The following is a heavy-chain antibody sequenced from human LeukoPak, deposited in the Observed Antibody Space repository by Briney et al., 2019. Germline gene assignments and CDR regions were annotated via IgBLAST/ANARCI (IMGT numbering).Heavy chain of an antibody. D-gene: IGHD3-9*01. V-gene: IGHV3-21*01. CDR1: GFTFSSYS. CDR2: ISSSSSYI. CDR3: ASDDILTGYPFDY. Sequence: GGSLRLPCAASGFTFSSYSMNWVRQAPGKGLEWVSSISSSSSYIYYADSVKGRFTISRDNAKNSLYLQMNSLRAEDTAVYYCASDDILTGYPFDYWGQGTLVTVSS. J-gene: IGHJ4*02.